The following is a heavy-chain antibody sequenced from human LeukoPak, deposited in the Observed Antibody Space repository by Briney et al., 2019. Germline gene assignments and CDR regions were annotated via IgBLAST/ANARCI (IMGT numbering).Heavy chain of an antibody. J-gene: IGHJ6*03. CDR2: IYYSGST. CDR1: GGSISSSSYY. Sequence: PSETLSLTCTVSGGSISSSSYYWGWIRQPPGKGLEWIGSIYYSGSTYYNPSLKSRVTISVDTSKNPFSLKLSSVSAADTAVYYCARHTLGDIVVVPAARPNYYYYMDVWGKGTTVTVSS. V-gene: IGHV4-39*01. D-gene: IGHD2-2*01. CDR3: ARHTLGDIVVVPAARPNYYYYMDV.